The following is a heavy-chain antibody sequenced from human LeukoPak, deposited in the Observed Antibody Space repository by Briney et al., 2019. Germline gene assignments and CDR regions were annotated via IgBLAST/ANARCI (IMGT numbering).Heavy chain of an antibody. D-gene: IGHD6-6*01. V-gene: IGHV4-4*07. CDR2: IYTSGST. CDR3: ARDVGARLPGY. Sequence: PSETLSLTCTVSGGSISSYYWSWIRQPAGKGLEWIGRIYTSGSTNYNPSLKSRATISVDKSKNQFSLKVTSVTAADTAVYYCARDVGARLPGYWGQGILVTVSS. CDR1: GGSISSYY. J-gene: IGHJ4*02.